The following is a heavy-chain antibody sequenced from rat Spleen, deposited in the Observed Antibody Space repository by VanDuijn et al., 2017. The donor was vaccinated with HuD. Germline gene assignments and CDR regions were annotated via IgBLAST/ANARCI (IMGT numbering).Heavy chain of an antibody. D-gene: IGHD5-1*01. CDR3: ARRAGRAVYYFDY. CDR2: ISYDGRST. V-gene: IGHV5-7*01. Sequence: EVQLVESGGGLVQPGRSLKLSCAASGFTFSDYNMAWVRQAPKKGLEWVATISYDGRSTYYRDSVKGRFTISRDNAKSSLYLQMNSLKSEDTATYYCARRAGRAVYYFDYWGQGVMVTVSS. CDR1: GFTFSDYN. J-gene: IGHJ2*01.